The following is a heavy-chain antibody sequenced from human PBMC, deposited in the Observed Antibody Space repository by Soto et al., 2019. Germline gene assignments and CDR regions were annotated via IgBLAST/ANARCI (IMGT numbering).Heavy chain of an antibody. CDR2: ISWNSGSI. Sequence: EVQLVESGGGLVQPGRSLRLSCAASGFTFDDYAMHWVRQAPGKGLEWVSGISWNSGSIGYADSVKGRFTISRDNAKNSLYLQMNNLRAEDTALYYCAKSSSSSLSINAFDIWGQGTMVTVSS. CDR1: GFTFDDYA. J-gene: IGHJ3*02. D-gene: IGHD6-6*01. V-gene: IGHV3-9*01. CDR3: AKSSSSSLSINAFDI.